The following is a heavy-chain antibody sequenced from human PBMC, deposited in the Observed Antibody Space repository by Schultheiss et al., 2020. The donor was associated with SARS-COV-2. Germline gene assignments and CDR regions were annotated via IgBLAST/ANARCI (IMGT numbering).Heavy chain of an antibody. J-gene: IGHJ5*02. Sequence: SETLSLTCAVSGGSISSSNWWSWVRQPPGKGLEWIGEINHSGSTNYNPSLKSRVTISVDTSKNQFSLKLSSVTAADTAVYYCARDIKGGYYTSGVSYWFDPWGQGTLVTVSS. D-gene: IGHD3-3*01. CDR2: INHSGST. CDR3: ARDIKGGYYTSGVSYWFDP. V-gene: IGHV4-4*02. CDR1: GGSISSSNW.